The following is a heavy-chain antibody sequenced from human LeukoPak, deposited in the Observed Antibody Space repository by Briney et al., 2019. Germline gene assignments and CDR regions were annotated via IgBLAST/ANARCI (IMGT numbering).Heavy chain of an antibody. Sequence: GGFLRLSCAASGFTFSSYAMSWVRQAPGKGLEWVSAISGSGGSTYYADSVKGRFTISRDNSKNTLYLQMNSLRAEDTAVYYCAKDFEGSGWYRQPPLDYWGQGTLVTVSS. CDR3: AKDFEGSGWYRQPPLDY. V-gene: IGHV3-23*01. D-gene: IGHD6-19*01. CDR1: GFTFSSYA. CDR2: ISGSGGST. J-gene: IGHJ4*02.